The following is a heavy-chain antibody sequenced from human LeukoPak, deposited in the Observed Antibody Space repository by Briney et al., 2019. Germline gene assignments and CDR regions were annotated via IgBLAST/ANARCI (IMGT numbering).Heavy chain of an antibody. Sequence: SETRSLTCTVSGGSISSGSYHWSWIRQPAGKGLEWIGRIYTSGSTNYNPSLKSRVTISVDTSKNQFSLKLSSVTAADTAVYYCARMYYDFWSGYPAYYFDYWGQGTLVTVSS. CDR3: ARMYYDFWSGYPAYYFDY. D-gene: IGHD3-3*01. CDR1: GGSISSGSYH. CDR2: IYTSGST. J-gene: IGHJ4*02. V-gene: IGHV4-61*02.